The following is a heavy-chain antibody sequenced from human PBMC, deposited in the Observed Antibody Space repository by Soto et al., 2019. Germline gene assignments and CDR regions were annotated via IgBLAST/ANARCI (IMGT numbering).Heavy chain of an antibody. V-gene: IGHV3-15*07. D-gene: IGHD3-16*01. J-gene: IGHJ6*02. CDR1: SVSNAW. Sequence: SVSNAWMNWVRQAPGKGLEWVGRIKSKNDGGTTDYAAPVKGRFTISRDDSKNTLYLQMNSLKTEDTAVYYCTTDAYGYYYYGMDVWGQGTTITVSS. CDR2: IKSKNDGGTT. CDR3: TTDAYGYYYYGMDV.